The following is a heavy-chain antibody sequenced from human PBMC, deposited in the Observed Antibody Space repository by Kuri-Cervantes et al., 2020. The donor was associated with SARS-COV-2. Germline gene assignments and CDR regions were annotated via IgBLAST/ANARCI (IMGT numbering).Heavy chain of an antibody. CDR2: IYSGGST. V-gene: IGHV3-66*01. Sequence: GGSLRLSCAASGFTVSSNYMSWVRQAPGKGLEWVSVIYSGGSTYYADSVKGRFTISRDNSKNTLYLQMNSLRAEDTAVYYCARDWQNWGSSYYYYYMDVWGKGTTVTVSS. D-gene: IGHD7-27*01. CDR3: ARDWQNWGSSYYYYYMDV. CDR1: GFTVSSNY. J-gene: IGHJ6*03.